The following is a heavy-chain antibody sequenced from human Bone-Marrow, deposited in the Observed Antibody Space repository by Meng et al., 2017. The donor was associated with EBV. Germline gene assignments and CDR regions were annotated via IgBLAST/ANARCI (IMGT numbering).Heavy chain of an antibody. V-gene: IGHV1-2*02. J-gene: IGHJ4*02. CDR3: AMGLATDFDY. CDR1: GDTFTGYY. D-gene: IGHD5-12*01. CDR2: INPNSGGT. Sequence: QVVLVESGAEVKNPGASLKLSCKASGDTFTGYYIHWVRQAPGQGLEWVGWINPNSGGTNYAEKFQGRVTMTRDTSITTAFMELSSLKSDDTAVYYCAMGLATDFDYWGQGTLVTVSS.